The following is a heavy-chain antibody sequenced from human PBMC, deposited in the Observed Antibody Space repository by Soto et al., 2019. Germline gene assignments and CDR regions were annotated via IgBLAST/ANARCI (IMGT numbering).Heavy chain of an antibody. V-gene: IGHV1-69*06. Sequence: QVQLVQSGAEVKKPGSSVKVSCKASGGTFSSYAISWVRQAPGQGLEWMGGIIPIFGTANYAQKFQGRVTNTADKSTSTAYMELSSLRSEDTAVYYCARDVEGYCSGGSCYSRYYGMDVWGQGTTVTVSS. CDR1: GGTFSSYA. J-gene: IGHJ6*02. CDR3: ARDVEGYCSGGSCYSRYYGMDV. D-gene: IGHD2-15*01. CDR2: IIPIFGTA.